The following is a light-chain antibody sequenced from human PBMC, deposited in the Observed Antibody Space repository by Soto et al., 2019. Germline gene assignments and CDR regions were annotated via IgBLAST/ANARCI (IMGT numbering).Light chain of an antibody. CDR3: SSHAGSNNYV. J-gene: IGLJ1*01. Sequence: QSVMTQPPSASGSRGQSVTMSCTGTSSDVGTYNYVSWYQQHPGKAPKLMIYEVSKRPSGVRDRFSGSKSGNSASLIVSGLQAEDEPDYYCSSHAGSNNYVIGTGTKVTVL. CDR1: SSDVGTYNY. CDR2: EVS. V-gene: IGLV2-8*01.